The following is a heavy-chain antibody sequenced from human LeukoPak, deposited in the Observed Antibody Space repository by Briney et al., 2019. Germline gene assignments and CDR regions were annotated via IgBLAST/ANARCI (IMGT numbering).Heavy chain of an antibody. CDR2: IYYSGST. CDR3: ARHYWSDYNWFDP. J-gene: IGHJ5*02. CDR1: GGSFSGYY. D-gene: IGHD1-1*01. V-gene: IGHV4-59*01. Sequence: SETLSLTCAVYGGSFSGYYWSWIRQPPGKGLEWIGYIYYSGSTNYNPSLKSRVTISVDTSKNQFSLKLSSVTAADTAVYYCARHYWSDYNWFDPWGPGTLVTVSS.